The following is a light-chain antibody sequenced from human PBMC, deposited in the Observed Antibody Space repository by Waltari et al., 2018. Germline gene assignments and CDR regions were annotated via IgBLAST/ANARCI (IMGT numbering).Light chain of an antibody. CDR2: EVS. CDR3: SSQTLDGLVL. V-gene: IGLV2-14*02. J-gene: IGLJ2*01. Sequence: QSALTQPASVSGSPGQSITISCPGTSSDVGSYNLVSWYQQHPGKAPKLMIYEVSKRPSGVSNRFSASKSANTASLTISRLQPEDEADYYCSSQTLDGLVLFGGGTRLTVL. CDR1: SSDVGSYNL.